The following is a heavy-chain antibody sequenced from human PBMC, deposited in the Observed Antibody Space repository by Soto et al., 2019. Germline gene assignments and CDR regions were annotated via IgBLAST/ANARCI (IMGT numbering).Heavy chain of an antibody. CDR3: AIRGSSASDYESQSRHA. Sequence: SETCCVVYDSSVGGGCYRSRKSKHPGKGLEWIGYIYSNGNTYYNPSLKSRVTISLDTSKNQFSLNLTSVTAADTAVYYCAIRGSSASDYESQSRHAWGQGPPVS. J-gene: IGHJ6*02. D-gene: IGHD6-13*01. CDR1: YDSSVGGGCY. CDR2: IYSNGNT. V-gene: IGHV4-31*03.